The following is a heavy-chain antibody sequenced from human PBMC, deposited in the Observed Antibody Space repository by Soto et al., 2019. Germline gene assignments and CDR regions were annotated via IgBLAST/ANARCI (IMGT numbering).Heavy chain of an antibody. D-gene: IGHD3-22*01. CDR3: ARGNYDSSGSCDY. Sequence: SQTLSLMFASSGDCLSRNVAGLPCIRQTPSRGLEWLGRTYYRSKWYNDYAVSVKSRITINPDTSKNQFSLQLNSVTPEDTAVYYCARGNYDSSGSCDYWGEGTLVTVSS. CDR2: TYYRSKWYN. V-gene: IGHV6-1*01. J-gene: IGHJ4*02. CDR1: GDCLSRNVAG.